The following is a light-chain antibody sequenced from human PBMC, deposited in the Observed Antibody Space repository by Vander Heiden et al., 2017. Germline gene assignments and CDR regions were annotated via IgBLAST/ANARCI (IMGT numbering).Light chain of an antibody. J-gene: IGLJ1*01. CDR1: SGDVGNHNF. V-gene: IGLV2-23*02. CDR2: EVS. CDR3: CSYAGSTTYA. Sequence: QSALTQSSSVSGAPVQSITISGNGTSGDVGNHNFVSWYQQHPGKAPKLMIYEVSKRPSGISNRFSGSKSGNTASLTISGLQAEDEADYYCCSYAGSTTYAIGIGTKVTVL.